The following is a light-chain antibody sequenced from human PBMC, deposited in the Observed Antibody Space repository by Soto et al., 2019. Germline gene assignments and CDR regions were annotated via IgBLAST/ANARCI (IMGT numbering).Light chain of an antibody. CDR2: WAS. Sequence: DIVMTQSPDSLAVSLGERATINCKSSQSVLYSSNNKNYLAWYQQKPGQPPKLLIYWASTRESGVPDRFSGSGSGTDFTLTISSLQAEDVAVYYCQQYFNYPLTFGGGTKVEI. V-gene: IGKV4-1*01. CDR1: QSVLYSSNNKNY. J-gene: IGKJ4*01. CDR3: QQYFNYPLT.